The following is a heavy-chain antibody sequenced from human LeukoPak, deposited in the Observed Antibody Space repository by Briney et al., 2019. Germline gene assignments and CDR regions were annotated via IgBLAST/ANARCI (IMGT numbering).Heavy chain of an antibody. Sequence: ASVKVSCKASGYTFTSYGISWVRQAPGQGLEWMGWISAYNGNTNYAQKLQGRVTMTTDTSTSTAYMELRSLRSDDTAVYYCARGYAKGTIFGVVIEYYFDYWGQGTLVTVSS. J-gene: IGHJ4*02. D-gene: IGHD3-3*01. CDR1: GYTFTSYG. CDR3: ARGYAKGTIFGVVIEYYFDY. CDR2: ISAYNGNT. V-gene: IGHV1-18*01.